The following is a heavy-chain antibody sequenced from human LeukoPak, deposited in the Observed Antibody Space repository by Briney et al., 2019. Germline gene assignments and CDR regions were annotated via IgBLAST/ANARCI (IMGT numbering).Heavy chain of an antibody. V-gene: IGHV3-33*01. CDR2: IWYDGSNK. D-gene: IGHD3-10*01. CDR3: ARRRIFGSPYYYYYMDV. Sequence: HPGGSLRLSCAASGFTFSSYGMHWVRQAPGKGLEWVAVIWYDGSNKYYADSVKGRFTISRDNSKNTLYLQMNSLRAEDTAVYYCARRRIFGSPYYYYYMDVWGKGTTVTVSS. CDR1: GFTFSSYG. J-gene: IGHJ6*03.